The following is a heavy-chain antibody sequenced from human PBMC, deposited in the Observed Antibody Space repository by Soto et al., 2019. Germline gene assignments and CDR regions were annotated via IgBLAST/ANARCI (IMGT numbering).Heavy chain of an antibody. CDR2: IYYSGST. CDR3: AREVGSSSATNAFDI. J-gene: IGHJ3*02. D-gene: IGHD6-13*01. Sequence: QVQLQESGPGLVKPSQTLSLTCTVSGGSISSGGYYWSWIRQHPGKGLEWIGYIYYSGSTYHNPSLKSRVTISVDTSKNQFSLKLSSVTAADTAVYYCAREVGSSSATNAFDIWGQGTMVTVSS. CDR1: GGSISSGGYY. V-gene: IGHV4-31*03.